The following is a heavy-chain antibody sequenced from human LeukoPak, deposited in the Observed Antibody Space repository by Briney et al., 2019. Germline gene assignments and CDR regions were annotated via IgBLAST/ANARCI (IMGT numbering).Heavy chain of an antibody. V-gene: IGHV1-18*01. D-gene: IGHD4-11*01. CDR3: ARDHIDYSNYDY. Sequence: ASVKVSCKASGGTFSSYAISWVRQAPGQGLEWMGWISAYNGNTNYAQKLQGRVTMTTDTSTSTAYMELRSLRSDDTAVYYCARDHIDYSNYDYWGQGTLVTVSS. CDR2: ISAYNGNT. CDR1: GGTFSSYA. J-gene: IGHJ4*02.